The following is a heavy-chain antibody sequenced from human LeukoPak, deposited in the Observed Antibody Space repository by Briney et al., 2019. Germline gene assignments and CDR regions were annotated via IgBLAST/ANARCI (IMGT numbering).Heavy chain of an antibody. D-gene: IGHD1-26*01. CDR3: AKDGGTYPYFLDV. Sequence: GSLRLSCAASEFSVGSNYMTWVRQAPGKGLQWVSAVSGSGAHTYYADSVKGRFTISRDNSRDTLYLQMNSLRAEDTAIYICAKDGGTYPYFLDVWGKGTTVIVSS. V-gene: IGHV3-23*01. CDR2: VSGSGAHT. CDR1: EFSVGSNY. J-gene: IGHJ6*03.